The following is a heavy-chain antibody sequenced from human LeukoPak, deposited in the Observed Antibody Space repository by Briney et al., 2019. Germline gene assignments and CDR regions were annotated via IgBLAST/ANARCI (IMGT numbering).Heavy chain of an antibody. V-gene: IGHV3-48*02. CDR1: GFTVSSNY. CDR3: TKETSGSGSHFES. D-gene: IGHD1-26*01. Sequence: GGSLRLSCTASGFTVSSNYMGWVRQAPGKGLEWVSYISKSSSTIYYADSVKGRFTISRDNAKNSLYLQMNSLRDEDTAVYYCTKETSGSGSHFESWGQGTLVTVSS. CDR2: ISKSSSTI. J-gene: IGHJ4*02.